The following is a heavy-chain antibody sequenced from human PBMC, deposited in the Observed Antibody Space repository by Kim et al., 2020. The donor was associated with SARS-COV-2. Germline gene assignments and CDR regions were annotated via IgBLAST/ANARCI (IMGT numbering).Heavy chain of an antibody. CDR3: AWARITMIVVVIQGAHYFDY. J-gene: IGHJ4*02. Sequence: SETLSLTCTVSGGSISSSSYYWGWIRQPPGKGLEWIGSIYYSGSTYYNPSLKGRVTISVDTSKNQFSLKLISVTAADTAVYYCAWARITMIVVVIQGAHYFDYWGQGTLVTVSS. D-gene: IGHD3-22*01. CDR2: IYYSGST. CDR1: GGSISSSSYY. V-gene: IGHV4-39*01.